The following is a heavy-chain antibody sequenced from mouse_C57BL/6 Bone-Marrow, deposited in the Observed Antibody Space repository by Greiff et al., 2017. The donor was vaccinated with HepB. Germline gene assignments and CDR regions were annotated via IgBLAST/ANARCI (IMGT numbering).Heavy chain of an antibody. J-gene: IGHJ1*03. D-gene: IGHD1-1*01. V-gene: IGHV1-54*01. CDR2: INPGSGGT. CDR1: GYAFTNYL. Sequence: QVQLQQSGAELVRPGTSVKVSCKASGYAFTNYLIEWVKQRPGQGLEWIGVINPGSGGTNYNEKFKGKAKLTADKSSSTAYMQLSSLTSEDSAVYFCAAVVARDYWYFDVWGTGTTVTVSS. CDR3: AAVVARDYWYFDV.